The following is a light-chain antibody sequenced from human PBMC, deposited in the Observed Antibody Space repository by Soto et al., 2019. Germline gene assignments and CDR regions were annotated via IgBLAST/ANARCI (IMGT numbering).Light chain of an antibody. CDR3: SSYTSSSVYV. V-gene: IGLV2-14*01. CDR1: SSDVGGYNY. CDR2: DVS. J-gene: IGLJ1*01. Sequence: QPASVSGSPGQSITISCTGTSSDVGGYNYVSWYQQHPGKAPKLMIYDVSNRPSGVSNRFSGSKSGNTASLTISGLQAEDEADYYCSSYTSSSVYVFGTGTKVTVL.